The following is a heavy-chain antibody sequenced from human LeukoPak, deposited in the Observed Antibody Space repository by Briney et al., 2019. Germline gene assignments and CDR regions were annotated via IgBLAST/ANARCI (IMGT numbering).Heavy chain of an antibody. Sequence: HPGGSLRLSCAASGFTFSSYAMAWVRQAPGKGLEWVAAIRSGGDPSYYADSVKGRFTISRDNSKNTLYLQVNSLRAEDTAVYYCAKDRELTAWLYFDYWGQGTLVTVSS. D-gene: IGHD1-26*01. J-gene: IGHJ4*02. CDR3: AKDRELTAWLYFDY. CDR1: GFTFSSYA. CDR2: IRSGGDPS. V-gene: IGHV3-23*01.